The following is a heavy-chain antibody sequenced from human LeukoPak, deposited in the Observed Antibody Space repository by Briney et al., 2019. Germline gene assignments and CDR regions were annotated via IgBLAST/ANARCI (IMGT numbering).Heavy chain of an antibody. CDR1: GYTLTELS. CDR2: FDPEDGET. CDR3: ATEYKWEPRAKFDY. D-gene: IGHD1-26*01. Sequence: ASVKVSCKVSGYTLTELSMHWVRQAPGKGLEWMGGFDPEDGETIYAQKFQGRVTMTEDTSTDTAYMELSSLRSEDTAVYYCATEYKWEPRAKFDYWGQGTLVTVSS. V-gene: IGHV1-24*01. J-gene: IGHJ4*02.